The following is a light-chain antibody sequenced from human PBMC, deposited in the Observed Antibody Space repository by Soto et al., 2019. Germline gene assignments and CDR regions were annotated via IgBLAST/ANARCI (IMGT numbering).Light chain of an antibody. CDR3: ATRDNSLSRWV. Sequence: QSALTQPPSASGTPGQRVTISCSGSSXNIGTNYVYWYKQLPGTAPKLLIYCNDQRPSGVPDRLSGSKSGTSASLAISGLRSEDEADYYCATRDNSLSRWVFGGGTKVTVL. J-gene: IGLJ3*02. V-gene: IGLV1-47*02. CDR1: SXNIGTNY. CDR2: CND.